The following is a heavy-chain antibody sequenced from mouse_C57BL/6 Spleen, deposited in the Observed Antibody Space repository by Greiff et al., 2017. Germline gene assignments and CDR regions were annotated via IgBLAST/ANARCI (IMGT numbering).Heavy chain of an antibody. CDR3: ARDGFITTYFDY. V-gene: IGHV5-4*01. D-gene: IGHD1-1*01. Sequence: EVKLVESGGGLVKPGGSLKLSCAASGFTFSSYAMSWVRQTPEKRLEWVATISDGGSYTYYPDNVKGRFTISRDNAKNNLYLQMSHLKSEDTAMYYCARDGFITTYFDYWGQGTTLTVSS. J-gene: IGHJ2*01. CDR2: ISDGGSYT. CDR1: GFTFSSYA.